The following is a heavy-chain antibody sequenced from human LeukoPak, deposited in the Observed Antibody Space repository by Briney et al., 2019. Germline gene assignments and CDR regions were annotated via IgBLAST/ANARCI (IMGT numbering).Heavy chain of an antibody. V-gene: IGHV4-59*12. J-gene: IGHJ5*02. CDR1: GGSISSSY. CDR3: ARDSHYYDSSGYIDWFDP. Sequence: SETLSLTCTVSGGSISSSYWSWNRQPPGKGLEWIGYIYHSGSTYYNPSLKSRVTISVDRSKNQFSLKLSSVTAADTAVYYCARDSHYYDSSGYIDWFDPWGQGTLVTVSS. CDR2: IYHSGST. D-gene: IGHD3-22*01.